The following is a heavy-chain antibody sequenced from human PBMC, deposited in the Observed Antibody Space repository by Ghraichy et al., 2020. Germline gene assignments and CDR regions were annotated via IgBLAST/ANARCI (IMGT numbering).Heavy chain of an antibody. CDR2: IYPSDSDL. Sequence: GESLNISCQGSGYIFTSYWIGWVRQMPGKGLELLGLIYPSDSDLRYTPSFEGQVTISVDKSSSTAYLQWSSLKASGSAMYYCARHIAGRRYFDSWGQGTLVTVSS. V-gene: IGHV5-51*01. CDR3: ARHIAGRRYFDS. J-gene: IGHJ4*02. D-gene: IGHD6-13*01. CDR1: GYIFTSYW.